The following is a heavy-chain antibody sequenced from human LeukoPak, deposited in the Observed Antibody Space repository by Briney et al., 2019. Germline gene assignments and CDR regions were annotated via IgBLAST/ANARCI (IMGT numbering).Heavy chain of an antibody. V-gene: IGHV3-23*01. CDR1: GFTFSSYA. CDR2: ISGSGGST. Sequence: PGGSLRLSCAASGFTFSSYAMSWVRQAPGKGLEWVSAISGSGGSTYYANSVKGRFTISRDNSKNTLYLQMNSLRAEDTAVYYCAKDLSDSSGYYFDYWGQGTLVTVSS. J-gene: IGHJ4*02. CDR3: AKDLSDSSGYYFDY. D-gene: IGHD3-22*01.